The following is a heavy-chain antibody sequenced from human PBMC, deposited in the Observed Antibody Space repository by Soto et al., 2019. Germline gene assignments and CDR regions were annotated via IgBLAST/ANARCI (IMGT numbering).Heavy chain of an antibody. J-gene: IGHJ4*02. Sequence: PGGSLRLSCAASGFTFSSYAMSWVRQAPGKGLEWVSAISGSGGSTYYADSVKGRFTISRDNSKNTLYLQMNSLRAEDTAVYYCARDHPITMIVVVTNTPDYWGKGTLVTVSS. V-gene: IGHV3-23*01. CDR2: ISGSGGST. CDR3: ARDHPITMIVVVTNTPDY. CDR1: GFTFSSYA. D-gene: IGHD3-22*01.